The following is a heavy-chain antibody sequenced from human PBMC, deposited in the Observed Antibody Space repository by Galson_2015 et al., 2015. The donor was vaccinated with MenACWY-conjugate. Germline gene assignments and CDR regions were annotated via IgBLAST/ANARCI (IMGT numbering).Heavy chain of an antibody. V-gene: IGHV3-7*03. D-gene: IGHD4-17*01. CDR3: ARDGDYGDNDGMDV. CDR2: IHKDGSEM. Sequence: SLRLSCAASGFPLSTYWMSWVRQAPGKGLEWLANIHKDGSEMNYVDSVKGRFTISRDNAKNTLYLQMSSLRAEDTAVYYCARDGDYGDNDGMDV. CDR1: GFPLSTYW. J-gene: IGHJ6*01.